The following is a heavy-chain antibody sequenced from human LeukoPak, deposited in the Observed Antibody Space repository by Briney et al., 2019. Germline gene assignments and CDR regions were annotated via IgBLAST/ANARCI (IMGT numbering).Heavy chain of an antibody. CDR2: IKQDGSEK. CDR3: AVGGSCHYH. D-gene: IGHD2-15*01. J-gene: IGHJ5*02. Sequence: PGGSLRLSCAASGYTFSSYWMSWVRQAPGKGLEWVANIKQDGSEKYYVDSVKGRFTISRDNAKNSLFLQMNSLRAEDTAVYYCAVGGSCHYHWGQGTLVTVSS. CDR1: GYTFSSYW. V-gene: IGHV3-7*03.